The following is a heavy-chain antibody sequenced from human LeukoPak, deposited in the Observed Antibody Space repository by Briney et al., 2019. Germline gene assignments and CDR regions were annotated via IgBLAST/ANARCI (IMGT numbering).Heavy chain of an antibody. Sequence: GGSLRLSCAASGFSFSDYWMSWVRQAPGKGLEWVANIKQDRSEEYYVDSVKGRFTISRDNAKNSLYLQMNSLRAEDTAVYYCASGRQLGYWGQGTLVTVSS. D-gene: IGHD6-13*01. CDR1: GFSFSDYW. CDR3: ASGRQLGY. J-gene: IGHJ4*02. CDR2: IKQDRSEE. V-gene: IGHV3-7*01.